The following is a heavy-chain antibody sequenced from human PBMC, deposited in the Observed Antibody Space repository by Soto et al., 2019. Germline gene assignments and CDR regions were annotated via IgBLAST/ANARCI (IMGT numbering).Heavy chain of an antibody. J-gene: IGHJ5*02. CDR3: AKELFDRIVVGYNWFDP. V-gene: IGHV3-23*01. CDR1: GFTFSSYA. D-gene: IGHD2-2*01. CDR2: ISGSGGST. Sequence: GGSLRLSCAASGFTFSSYAMSWVRQAPGKGLEWVSAISGSGGSTYYADSVKGRFTISRDNSKNTLYLQMNSLRAEDTAVYYCAKELFDRIVVGYNWFDPWGQGTLVTVSS.